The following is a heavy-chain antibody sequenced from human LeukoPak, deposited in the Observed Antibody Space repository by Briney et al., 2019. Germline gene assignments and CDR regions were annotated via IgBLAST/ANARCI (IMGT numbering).Heavy chain of an antibody. CDR1: VDSISSGGYS. V-gene: IGHV4-30-2*01. CDR2: FYHSGSP. D-gene: IGHD3-10*01. CDR3: ARDGSGRGAGLFDN. Sequence: SETLSLTCAVSVDSISSGGYSGRWIRQPRGKGLEWIGYFYHSGSPYYNPSRKSRVTISVYRSKNQFSLNLNSVTAADTAVYYCARDGSGRGAGLFDNWGQGTLVTVSS. J-gene: IGHJ4*02.